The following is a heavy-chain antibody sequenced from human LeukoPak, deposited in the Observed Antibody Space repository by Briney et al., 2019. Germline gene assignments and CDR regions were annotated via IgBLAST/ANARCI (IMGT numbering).Heavy chain of an antibody. CDR3: AGAATIGAAAY. V-gene: IGHV4-34*01. D-gene: IGHD5-24*01. J-gene: IGHJ4*02. CDR1: GGSFSGYY. CDR2: INHSGST. Sequence: SETLSLTCAVYGGSFSGYYWSWIRQPPGKGLEWIGEINHSGSTNYNPSLKSRVTISVDTSKNQFSLKLSSVTAADTAVYYCAGAATIGAAAYWGQGTLVTVSS.